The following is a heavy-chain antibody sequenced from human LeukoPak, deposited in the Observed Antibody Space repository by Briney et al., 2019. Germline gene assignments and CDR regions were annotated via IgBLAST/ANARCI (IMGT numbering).Heavy chain of an antibody. D-gene: IGHD3/OR15-3a*01. V-gene: IGHV3-48*04. J-gene: IGHJ4*02. Sequence: GGSLRLSCAASGFTFSSYWMSWVRQAPGKGLEWVSYISSGGSTIYYADSVKGRFTISRDNAKNSLFLQMNSLRAEDTAVYYCARLFVGRHRVNDFCGQGTLVTVSS. CDR1: GFTFSSYW. CDR3: ARLFVGRHRVNDF. CDR2: ISSGGSTI.